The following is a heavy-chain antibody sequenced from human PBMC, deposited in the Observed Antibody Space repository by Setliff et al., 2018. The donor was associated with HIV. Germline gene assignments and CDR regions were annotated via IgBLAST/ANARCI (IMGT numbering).Heavy chain of an antibody. Sequence: LTCTVSGGSITTTNYYWGWVRQSPGKGLEWIGVIYCRGSAYYNLSLQSRVTLSVDTSKNSFSLHLTSVTAADTAVYFCARARGPPLPVLDFWGPGTLVTVSS. V-gene: IGHV4-39*07. CDR1: GGSITTTNYY. CDR3: ARARGPPLPVLDF. CDR2: IYCRGSA. D-gene: IGHD3-10*01. J-gene: IGHJ4*02.